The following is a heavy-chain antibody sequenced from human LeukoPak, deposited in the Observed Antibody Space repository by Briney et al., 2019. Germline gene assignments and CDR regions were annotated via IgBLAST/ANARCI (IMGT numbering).Heavy chain of an antibody. V-gene: IGHV4-61*01. CDR2: IFYSGST. J-gene: IGHJ5*02. D-gene: IGHD3-3*01. CDR1: GGSVSSGSYY. CDR3: ARDKDFWA. Sequence: SETLSLTCTVSGGSVSSGSYYWSWIRQPPGKGLEWIGYIFYSGSTNYNPSLKSRVTMSVDTTKNQFSLKLSSVTAADTAVYYCARDKDFWAWGQGTLVTVSS.